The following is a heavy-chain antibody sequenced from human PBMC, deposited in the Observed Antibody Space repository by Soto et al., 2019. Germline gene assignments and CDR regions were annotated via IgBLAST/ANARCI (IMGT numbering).Heavy chain of an antibody. J-gene: IGHJ4*02. CDR2: IGGRGTT. CDR3: AKFSGMTYGEYHLDY. Sequence: QLLESGGGLVQSGGSLRLSCAASGFTFGNFAMSWVRQAPGKGLEWVSGIGGRGTTFYADSVKGRFTISRDNSKTTLHLQMNSLRAEDMAVYYFAKFSGMTYGEYHLDYWGQGTLVNVSS. D-gene: IGHD4-17*01. CDR1: GFTFGNFA. V-gene: IGHV3-23*01.